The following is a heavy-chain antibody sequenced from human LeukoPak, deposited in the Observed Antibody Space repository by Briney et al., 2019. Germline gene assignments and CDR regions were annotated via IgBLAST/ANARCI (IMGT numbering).Heavy chain of an antibody. D-gene: IGHD2-2*01. CDR2: IKSKSDGGTT. J-gene: IGHJ6*03. CDR1: GFTFSNAW. CDR3: TTGDCRSTSCYADFYYYYMDV. Sequence: GGSLRLSCAASGFTFSNAWMSWVRQAPGKGLEWVGRIKSKSDGGTTDYAAPVKGRFTISRDDSKNTLYLQMNSLKTEDTAVYYCTTGDCRSTSCYADFYYYYMDVWGKGTTVTDPS. V-gene: IGHV3-15*01.